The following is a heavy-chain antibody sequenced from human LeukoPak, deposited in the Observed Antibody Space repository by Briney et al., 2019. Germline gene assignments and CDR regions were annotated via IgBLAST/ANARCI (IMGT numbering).Heavy chain of an antibody. CDR1: GFTFSDYY. D-gene: IGHD5-18*01. V-gene: IGHV3-11*04. CDR3: ATSPVYSYGHPYYFDY. Sequence: GGSLRLSCAASGFTFSDYYMSWIRQAPGKGLEWVSHISSSGSTIYYADSVKGRFTISRDNAKNSLYLQMNSLRAEDTAVYYCATSPVYSYGHPYYFDYWGQGTLVTVSS. J-gene: IGHJ4*02. CDR2: ISSSGSTI.